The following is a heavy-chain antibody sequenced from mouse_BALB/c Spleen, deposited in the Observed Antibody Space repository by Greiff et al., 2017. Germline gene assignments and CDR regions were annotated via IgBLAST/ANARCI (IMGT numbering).Heavy chain of an antibody. V-gene: IGHV5-9-4*01. Sequence: DVMLVESGGGLVKPGGSLKLSCAASGFTFSSYAMSWVRQSPEKRLEWVAEISSGGSYTYYPDTVTGRFTISRDNAKNTLYLEMSSLRSEDTAMYYCARDGAPLGRAYWGQGTLVTVSA. CDR2: ISSGGSYT. CDR1: GFTFSSYA. CDR3: ARDGAPLGRAY. J-gene: IGHJ3*01. D-gene: IGHD4-1*01.